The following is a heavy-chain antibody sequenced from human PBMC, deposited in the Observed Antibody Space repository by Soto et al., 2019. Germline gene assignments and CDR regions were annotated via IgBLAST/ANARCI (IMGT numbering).Heavy chain of an antibody. D-gene: IGHD4-4*01. J-gene: IGHJ4*02. CDR1: GFTFSSYS. CDR3: ARAVSSLTVNDY. Sequence: GGSLRLSCAASGFTFSSYSMNWVRQAPGKGLEWVSSISSSSSYIYYADSVKGRFTISRDNAKNSLYLQMNSLRAEDTAVYYCARAVSSLTVNDYWGQGTLVTVSS. CDR2: ISSSSSYI. V-gene: IGHV3-21*01.